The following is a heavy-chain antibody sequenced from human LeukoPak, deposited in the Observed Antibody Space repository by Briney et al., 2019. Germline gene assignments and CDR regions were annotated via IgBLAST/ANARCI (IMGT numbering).Heavy chain of an antibody. V-gene: IGHV4-38-2*02. CDR2: IYQSGST. CDR1: GYSIRNGYN. J-gene: IGHJ5*02. CDR3: ARQARTVTTLGWFDP. D-gene: IGHD4-17*01. Sequence: SETLSLTCTVSGYSIRNGYNWGWIRLSPGKGLEWLGSIYQSGSTYDNPSLKSRVTISVDTSKNQFSLKLSSVTAADTAVYYCARQARTVTTLGWFDPWGQGTLVTVSS.